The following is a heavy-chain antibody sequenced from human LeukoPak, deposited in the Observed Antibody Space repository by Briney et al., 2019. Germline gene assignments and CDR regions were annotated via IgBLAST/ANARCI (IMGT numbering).Heavy chain of an antibody. CDR2: TYPGDADT. CDR3: ARRPYDSSGYYRDDAFDI. J-gene: IGHJ3*02. Sequence: GESLKISCKGSGYSFTSYWIGWVRQMPGKGLGWVGMTYPGDADTRYSPSFQGQVTISADKSISTAYLQWSSLKASDTAMYYCARRPYDSSGYYRDDAFDIWGQGTMVTVSS. CDR1: GYSFTSYW. V-gene: IGHV5-51*01. D-gene: IGHD3-22*01.